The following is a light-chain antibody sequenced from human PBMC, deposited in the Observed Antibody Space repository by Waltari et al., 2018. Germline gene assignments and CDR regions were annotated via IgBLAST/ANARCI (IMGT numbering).Light chain of an antibody. V-gene: IGKV2D-29*01. CDR2: KVF. CDR3: VQSIQLPIT. CDR1: LSLLHSDGETL. J-gene: IGKJ3*01. Sequence: EIVLTQTPLSLSVTPGQPASISCTSSLSLLHSDGETLLYWYLQKPGQTPHLLLSKVFDLLSEVPDRFRCSGSGTDFTLKISRVDAEDVGTYYCVQSIQLPITFGPGTKLDI.